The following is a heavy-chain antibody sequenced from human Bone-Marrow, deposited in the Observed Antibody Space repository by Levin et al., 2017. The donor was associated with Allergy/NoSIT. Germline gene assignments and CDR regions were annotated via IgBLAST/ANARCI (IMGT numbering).Heavy chain of an antibody. CDR1: GYTFINSG. V-gene: IGHV1-18*01. CDR2: ISAYNENT. J-gene: IGHJ6*02. D-gene: IGHD1-7*01. Sequence: GESLKISCKASGYTFINSGISWVRQAPGQGLEWMGWISAYNENTYYAQKFQGRVTMTTDTSTSTAYMELRSLRSDDTAVYYCASGGRYNWHYDRQSLHSYDYDLDVWGPGTTVTVSS. CDR3: ASGGRYNWHYDRQSLHSYDYDLDV.